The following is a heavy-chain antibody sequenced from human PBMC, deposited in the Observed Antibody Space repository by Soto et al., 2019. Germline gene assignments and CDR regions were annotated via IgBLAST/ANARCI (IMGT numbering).Heavy chain of an antibody. V-gene: IGHV6-1*01. CDR2: TYYRSKWYN. J-gene: IGHJ4*02. Sequence: QPLSLPSAISGDSVSSRSAACNWIRQSPSRGLEWLGRTYYRSKWYNEYAVSVKSRITINPDTSKNQFSLQLNSVTPEDTAMYFCARTQSVFDYWGQGTQVTVSS. CDR3: ARTQSVFDY. CDR1: GDSVSSRSAA.